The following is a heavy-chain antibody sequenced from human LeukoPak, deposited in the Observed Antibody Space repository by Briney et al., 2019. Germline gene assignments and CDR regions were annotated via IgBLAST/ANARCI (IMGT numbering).Heavy chain of an antibody. D-gene: IGHD3-10*01. CDR3: ARDDRDVFDY. CDR1: GFTFSSYS. J-gene: IGHJ4*02. V-gene: IGHV3-21*01. Sequence: GGSLRLSCAASGFTFSSYSMNWVRQAPGRGLEWVSSISRSSTYIYYADSVKGRFTISRDNAKNSLYLQMNSLRAEDTAVYYCARDDRDVFDYWGQGTLVTVSS. CDR2: ISRSSTYI.